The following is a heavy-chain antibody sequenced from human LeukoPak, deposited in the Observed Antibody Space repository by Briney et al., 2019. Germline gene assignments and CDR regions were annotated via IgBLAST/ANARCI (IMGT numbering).Heavy chain of an antibody. Sequence: SETLCLACTVSGVSISSSSYYWGWIRQPRGKGLEWIGSIYYSGSTYYNPSLKSRVTISVDTSKNQFSLKLSSVTAADTAVYYCARQDTAAAGNFDYWGQGTLVTVSS. J-gene: IGHJ4*02. CDR2: IYYSGST. V-gene: IGHV4-39*01. CDR1: GVSISSSSYY. D-gene: IGHD6-13*01. CDR3: ARQDTAAAGNFDY.